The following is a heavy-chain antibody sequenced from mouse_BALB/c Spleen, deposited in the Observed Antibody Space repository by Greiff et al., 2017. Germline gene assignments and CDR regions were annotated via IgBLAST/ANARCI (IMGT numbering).Heavy chain of an antibody. J-gene: IGHJ1*01. CDR1: GYSITSGYS. CDR2: IHYSGST. V-gene: IGHV3-1*02. CDR3: ALLRYWYFDV. D-gene: IGHD1-1*01. Sequence: EVKLVESGPDLVKPSQSLSLTCTVTGYSITSGYSWNWIRQFPGNKLEWMGYIHYSGSTNYNPSLKSRISITRDTSKNQFFLQLNSVTTEDTATYYCALLRYWYFDVWGAGTTVTVSS.